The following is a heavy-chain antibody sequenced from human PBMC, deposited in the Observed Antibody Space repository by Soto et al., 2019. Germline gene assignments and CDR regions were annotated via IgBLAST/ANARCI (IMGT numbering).Heavy chain of an antibody. Sequence: ASVKVSCKASGYTFTGYYMHWVRQAPGQGLEWMGWINPNSGGTNYAQKFQGWVTMTRDTSISTAYMELSRLRSDDTAVYYCARGGAAIYDILTGYYSPYYYYYYMDVWGKGTTVTVSS. CDR1: GYTFTGYY. CDR2: INPNSGGT. J-gene: IGHJ6*03. D-gene: IGHD3-9*01. CDR3: ARGGAAIYDILTGYYSPYYYYYYMDV. V-gene: IGHV1-2*04.